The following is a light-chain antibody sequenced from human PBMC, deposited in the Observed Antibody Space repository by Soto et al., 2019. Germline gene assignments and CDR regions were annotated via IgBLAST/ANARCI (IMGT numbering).Light chain of an antibody. V-gene: IGKV3-15*01. J-gene: IGKJ2*01. CDR2: DAS. CDR1: QSIRRN. Sequence: EIVMTQSPATLSVSPGETASLSCRASQSIRRNLGWYQQKPGQAPRLLIYDASTRATGIPGRFSGSGSGTEFTLTIFSLQSEDLGIDYCHQYSDYTYTFGQGTKVDIK. CDR3: HQYSDYTYT.